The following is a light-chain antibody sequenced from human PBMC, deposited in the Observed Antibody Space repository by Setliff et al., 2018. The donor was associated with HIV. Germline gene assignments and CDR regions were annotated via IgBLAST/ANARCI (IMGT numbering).Light chain of an antibody. CDR1: SSDIAIYNF. CDR2: DVS. J-gene: IGLJ1*01. CDR3: SSYTSSSTLV. V-gene: IGLV2-14*03. Sequence: QSALTQPASVSRSPGQSITISCTGTSSDIAIYNFVSWYQHHPGKAPKLIIYDVSNRPSGVSNRFSGSKSGNTASLTISGLQAEDEADYYCSSYTSSSTLVFGTGTRSPS.